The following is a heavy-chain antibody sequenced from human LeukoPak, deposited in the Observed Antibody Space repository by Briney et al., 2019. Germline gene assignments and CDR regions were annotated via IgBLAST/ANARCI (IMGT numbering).Heavy chain of an antibody. CDR2: IRYDGSNK. CDR1: GFTFSSYG. V-gene: IGHV3-30*02. J-gene: IGHJ4*02. CDR3: AKGVYSSGWYPYDY. D-gene: IGHD6-19*01. Sequence: AGGSLRLSCAASGFTFSSYGMHWVRQAPGKGLEWVAFIRYDGSNKYYADSVKGRFTISRDNSKNTLYLQMNSLRAEDTAVYYCAKGVYSSGWYPYDYWGQGTLVTVSS.